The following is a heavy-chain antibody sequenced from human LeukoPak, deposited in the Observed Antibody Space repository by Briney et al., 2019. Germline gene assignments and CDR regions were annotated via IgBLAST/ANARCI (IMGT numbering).Heavy chain of an antibody. CDR2: ISYIGST. V-gene: IGHV4-59*11. Sequence: SETLSLTCAVSADSFSSHYWTWIRQSPGKGLEWIGYISYIGSTNYNPSLKSRVTISIDTSKNQFSLKLRSVTAADTAVYYCARRVPSYYCSSTSCPQYWYFDLWGRGTLVTVSS. CDR3: ARRVPSYYCSSTSCPQYWYFDL. D-gene: IGHD2-2*01. J-gene: IGHJ2*01. CDR1: ADSFSSHY.